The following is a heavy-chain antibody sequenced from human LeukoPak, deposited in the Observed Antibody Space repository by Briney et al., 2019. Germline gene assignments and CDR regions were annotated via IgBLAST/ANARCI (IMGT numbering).Heavy chain of an antibody. CDR2: INHSGST. J-gene: IGHJ4*02. D-gene: IGHD6-6*01. CDR3: ARGLLLRSLQSIAARPDFDY. Sequence: SETLSLTCAVYGGSFSGYYWSWIRQPPGKGLEWIGEINHSGSTNYNPSLKSRVTISVDTSKNQFSLKLSSATAADTAVYYCARGLLLRSLQSIAARPDFDYWGQGTLVTVSS. V-gene: IGHV4-34*01. CDR1: GGSFSGYY.